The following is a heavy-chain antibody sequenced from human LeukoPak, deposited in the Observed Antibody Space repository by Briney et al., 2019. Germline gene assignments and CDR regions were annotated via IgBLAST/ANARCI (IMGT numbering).Heavy chain of an antibody. CDR3: ARDGWAPLNAFDI. CDR2: IKQDGSEK. D-gene: IGHD1-26*01. Sequence: GGSLRLSCAASGFTFSSYWMSWVRQAPGKGLEWVANIKQDGSEKYYVDSVKGRFTIPRDNAKNSLYLQMNSLRAEDTAVYYCARDGWAPLNAFDIWGQGTMVTVSS. CDR1: GFTFSSYW. V-gene: IGHV3-7*03. J-gene: IGHJ3*02.